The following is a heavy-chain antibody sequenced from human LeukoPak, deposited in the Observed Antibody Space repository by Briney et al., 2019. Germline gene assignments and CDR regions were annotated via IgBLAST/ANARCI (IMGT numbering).Heavy chain of an antibody. J-gene: IGHJ5*02. CDR1: GGSISDYY. D-gene: IGHD3-10*01. CDR2: ISDSGNT. Sequence: SETLSLTCAISGGSISDYYWAWIRQPPGKGLEWIGKISDSGNTYYSPSLRSRVTISVDTSKNQFSLKLNSVTAADTAVYYCARHYGPWGQGTLVTVSS. V-gene: IGHV4-59*04. CDR3: ARHYGP.